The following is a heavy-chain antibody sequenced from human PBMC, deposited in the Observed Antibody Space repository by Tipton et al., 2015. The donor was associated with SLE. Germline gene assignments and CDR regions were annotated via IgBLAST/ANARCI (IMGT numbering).Heavy chain of an antibody. CDR1: GGSISSHY. J-gene: IGHJ1*01. CDR3: ARDGGELQH. V-gene: IGHV4-59*11. CDR2: IYYSGST. Sequence: TLSLTCTVSGGSISSHYWSWIRPPPGKGLEWIGYIYYSGSTNYNPSLKSRVAMSVDTSKNQFSLKVSSVTAADTAVYYCARDGGELQHWGQGTLVTVSS. D-gene: IGHD3-3*01.